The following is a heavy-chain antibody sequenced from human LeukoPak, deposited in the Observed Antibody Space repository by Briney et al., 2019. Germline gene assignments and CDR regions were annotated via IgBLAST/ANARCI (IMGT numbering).Heavy chain of an antibody. CDR2: IYHSGSN. D-gene: IGHD1-26*01. CDR3: ATTTSGSYYLGFDY. Sequence: SETLSLTCTVSGYSISSGYYWGWIRPPPGKGLEWIGSIYHSGSNYYNPSLKSRVTISVDTSKNQFSLKLSSVTAADTAVYYCATTTSGSYYLGFDYWGQGTLVTVSS. V-gene: IGHV4-38-2*02. CDR1: GYSISSGYY. J-gene: IGHJ4*02.